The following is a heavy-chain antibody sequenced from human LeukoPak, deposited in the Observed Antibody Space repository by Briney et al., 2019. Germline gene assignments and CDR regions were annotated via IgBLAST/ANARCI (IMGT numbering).Heavy chain of an antibody. CDR1: GYTFTGYY. V-gene: IGHV1-2*02. CDR3: ARGPGSSISPAFDI. CDR2: INPNSGGT. Sequence: ASVKVSCKASGYTFTGYYMHWVRQAPGQGLEWMGWINPNSGGTNYAQKFQGRVTMTRDTSISTAYMELSRLRSDDTAVYYCARGPGSSISPAFDIWGQGTMVTVSS. D-gene: IGHD6-13*01. J-gene: IGHJ3*02.